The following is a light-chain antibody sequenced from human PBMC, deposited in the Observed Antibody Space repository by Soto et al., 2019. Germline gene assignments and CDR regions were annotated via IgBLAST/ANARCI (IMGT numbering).Light chain of an antibody. CDR2: KAS. CDR3: QHYTSYSEA. Sequence: DIQMTQSPSTLSGSVGDRVTLTCRASQTISSWLAWYQQKPGKAPKLLIYKASTLKSGVPSRFSGSGSGTEFTLTISSLQPDDFATYYCQHYTSYSEAFGQGTKVELK. V-gene: IGKV1-5*03. J-gene: IGKJ1*01. CDR1: QTISSW.